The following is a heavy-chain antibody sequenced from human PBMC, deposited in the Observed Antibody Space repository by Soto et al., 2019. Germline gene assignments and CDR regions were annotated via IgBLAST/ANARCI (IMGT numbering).Heavy chain of an antibody. Sequence: ASVTVSCKASGYTFTSYGISWVRQAPGQGLEWMGWISAYNGNTNYAQKLQGRVTMTTDTSTSTAYMELRGLRSDDMAVYYCATGHSGYDRPPAGRVYGMDVWGQGTTVTVSS. CDR3: ATGHSGYDRPPAGRVYGMDV. J-gene: IGHJ6*02. V-gene: IGHV1-18*03. D-gene: IGHD5-12*01. CDR1: GYTFTSYG. CDR2: ISAYNGNT.